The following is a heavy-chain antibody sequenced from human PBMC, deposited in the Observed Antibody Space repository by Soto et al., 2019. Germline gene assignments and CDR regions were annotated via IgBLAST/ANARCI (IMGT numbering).Heavy chain of an antibody. J-gene: IGHJ4*02. V-gene: IGHV1-46*01. CDR2: VNPSGGHT. Sequence: QVQLVQSGAEVKKPGASVKVSCKASGDTFTDYYIHWVRQAPGQGLEWMGTVNPSGGHTTYAQHLLGRMPMTRDTSTSTLYMELTSLTSEATAVYYCARRAHVVVVTAALDFWGQGTLVTVSS. CDR1: GDTFTDYY. CDR3: ARRAHVVVVTAALDF. D-gene: IGHD2-21*02.